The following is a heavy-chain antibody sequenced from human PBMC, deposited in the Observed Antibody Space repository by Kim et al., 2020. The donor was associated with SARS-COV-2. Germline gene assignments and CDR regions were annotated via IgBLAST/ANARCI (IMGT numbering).Heavy chain of an antibody. V-gene: IGHV3-13*01. J-gene: IGHJ6*02. CDR3: ARVGYYYGSGSYFPNYYGMDV. CDR1: GFTFSSYD. CDR2: IGTAGDT. D-gene: IGHD3-10*01. Sequence: GGSLRLSCAASGFTFSSYDMHWVRQATGKGLEWVSAIGTAGDTYYPGSVKGRFTISRENAKNSLYLQMNSLRAGDTAVYYCARVGYYYGSGSYFPNYYGMDVWGQGTTVTVSS.